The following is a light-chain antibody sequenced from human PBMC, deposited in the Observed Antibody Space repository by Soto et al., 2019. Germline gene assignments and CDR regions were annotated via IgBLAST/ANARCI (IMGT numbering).Light chain of an antibody. V-gene: IGKV3-20*01. Sequence: EIVLTQSPGTLSLSPGERATLSCRASQSVSNNYLAWYQQKPGQAPRLLIHGASNRATGIPDRFSGSESGTDFTLTISRLEPEDFAVYYCQQYGSSPQTFGQGTKVDIK. CDR1: QSVSNNY. CDR3: QQYGSSPQT. CDR2: GAS. J-gene: IGKJ1*01.